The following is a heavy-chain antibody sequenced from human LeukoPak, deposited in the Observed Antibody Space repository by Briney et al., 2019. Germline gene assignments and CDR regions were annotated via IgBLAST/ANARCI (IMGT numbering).Heavy chain of an antibody. D-gene: IGHD6-6*01. Sequence: SETLSLTCIVSGGSISSSNYYWGWIRQPPGKGLEWIGSIYYSGSTDYNPSLKSRVTISVDTSKNQFSLKLSSVTAADTAVYFCARDGRGSTSLDNWGQGILVTVSS. CDR1: GGSISSSNYY. J-gene: IGHJ4*02. V-gene: IGHV4-39*02. CDR3: ARDGRGSTSLDN. CDR2: IYYSGST.